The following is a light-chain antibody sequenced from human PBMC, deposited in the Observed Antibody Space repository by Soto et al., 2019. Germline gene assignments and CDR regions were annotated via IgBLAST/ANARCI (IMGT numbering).Light chain of an antibody. V-gene: IGLV2-11*01. Sequence: QSVLTQPRSVSGSPGQSVTISCTGTSSDVGSYSYVSWYQQHPGKAPELMIDDVSKRPSGVPDRFSGSKSGNTASLTISGLQAGDEADYYCCSYAGSYTDVFGTGTKLTVL. CDR2: DVS. J-gene: IGLJ1*01. CDR1: SSDVGSYSY. CDR3: CSYAGSYTDV.